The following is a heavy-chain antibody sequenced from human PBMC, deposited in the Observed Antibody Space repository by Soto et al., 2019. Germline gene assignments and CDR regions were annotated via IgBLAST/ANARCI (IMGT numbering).Heavy chain of an antibody. Sequence: PGESLKISCKGSGYSFTSYWIGWVRQMPGKGLEWMGIIYPGDSDTRYSPSLQGQVTISADKSISTAYLQWSSLKASDTAMYYCARRSAAGTTSAKNYYYYGMDVWGQGTTVTVS. CDR2: IYPGDSDT. CDR1: GYSFTSYW. CDR3: ARRSAAGTTSAKNYYYYGMDV. D-gene: IGHD6-13*01. J-gene: IGHJ6*02. V-gene: IGHV5-51*01.